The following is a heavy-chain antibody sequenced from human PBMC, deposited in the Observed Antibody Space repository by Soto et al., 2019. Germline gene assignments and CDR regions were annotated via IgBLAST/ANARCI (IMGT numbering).Heavy chain of an antibody. V-gene: IGHV4-61*01. J-gene: IGHJ3*02. CDR2: VYDGVNYDSGRI. D-gene: IGHD3-3*01. Sequence: PSETLSLTCAVSGDSVRSRNYYWSWIRQAPGTGLEWIGYVYDGVNYDSGRINYNPSLKSRVTISLDTCKNQFSLNLTSVTAADTAVYYCARESDFWDDAYMRTFDIWGQGTKVTVSS. CDR1: GDSVRSRNYY. CDR3: ARESDFWDDAYMRTFDI.